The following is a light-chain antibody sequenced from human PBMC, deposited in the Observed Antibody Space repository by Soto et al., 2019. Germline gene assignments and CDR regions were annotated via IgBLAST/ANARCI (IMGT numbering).Light chain of an antibody. Sequence: EILMTQSPATLSASPGEGLTLSCRASQSISRTLAWYQQRPGQAPRLLIYGASSRATGVPARFSGSGSGTEFTLTISSLQSEDFAVYYCQQYNDWPLTFGGGTKVEIK. CDR1: QSISRT. CDR3: QQYNDWPLT. CDR2: GAS. J-gene: IGKJ4*01. V-gene: IGKV3-15*01.